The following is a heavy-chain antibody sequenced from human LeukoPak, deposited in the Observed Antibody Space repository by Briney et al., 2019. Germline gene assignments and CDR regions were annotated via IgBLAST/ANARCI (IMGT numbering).Heavy chain of an antibody. D-gene: IGHD3-10*01. CDR3: AKDLSHLRGAFDI. J-gene: IGHJ3*02. CDR2: IKQDGSEK. Sequence: HPGGSLRLSCAASGFTFSSYWMSWVRQAPGKGLEWVANIKQDGSEKYYVDSVKGRFTISRDNAKNSLYLQMNSLRAEDTAVYYCAKDLSHLRGAFDIWGQGTMVTVST. V-gene: IGHV3-7*03. CDR1: GFTFSSYW.